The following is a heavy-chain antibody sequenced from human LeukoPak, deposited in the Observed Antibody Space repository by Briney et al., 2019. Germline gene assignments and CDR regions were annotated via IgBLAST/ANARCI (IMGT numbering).Heavy chain of an antibody. Sequence: PGGSLRLSCAASGFTFDDYAMHWVRQAPGKGLEWVPGISWNSGSIGYADSVKGRFTISRDNAKNSLYLQMNSLRAEDMALYYCAKAGLWSGFDYWGQGTLVTVSS. V-gene: IGHV3-9*03. J-gene: IGHJ4*02. CDR2: ISWNSGSI. CDR3: AKAGLWSGFDY. CDR1: GFTFDDYA. D-gene: IGHD5-18*01.